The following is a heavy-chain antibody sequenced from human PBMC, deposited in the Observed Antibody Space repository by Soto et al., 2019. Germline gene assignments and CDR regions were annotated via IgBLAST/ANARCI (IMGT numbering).Heavy chain of an antibody. J-gene: IGHJ5*02. CDR2: IYYSGST. Sequence: QVQLQESGPGLVKPSETLSLTCTVSGGSISSYYWSWIRQPPGKGLEWIGYIYYSGSTNYNPSLKSRVTIAVDTSKNQFSLKLSSVTAADTAVYYCAGSYGDYDWATWFDPWGQGTLVTVSS. V-gene: IGHV4-59*01. CDR1: GGSISSYY. D-gene: IGHD4-17*01. CDR3: AGSYGDYDWATWFDP.